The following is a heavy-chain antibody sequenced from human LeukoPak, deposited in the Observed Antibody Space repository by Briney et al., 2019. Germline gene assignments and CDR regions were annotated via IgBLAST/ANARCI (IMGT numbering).Heavy chain of an antibody. V-gene: IGHV3-21*01. CDR3: ARVVFSSRAPNMDV. CDR2: IGSSSDYI. CDR1: GFTFNTYT. D-gene: IGHD6-19*01. Sequence: EESLRLSCAASGFTFNTYTMNWVRQAPGKGLEWVSFIGSSSDYIYYADSVKGRFTISRDNAKKSLYLQMNSLRAEDTAVYYCARVVFSSRAPNMDVWGKGTTVTVSS. J-gene: IGHJ6*04.